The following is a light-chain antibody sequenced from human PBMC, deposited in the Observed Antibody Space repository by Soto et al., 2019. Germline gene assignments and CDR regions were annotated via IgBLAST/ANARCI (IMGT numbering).Light chain of an antibody. CDR3: QQSITAPLT. CDR1: QSIDNY. Sequence: DIQMTQSPSSLSASVGDRVTITCRASQSIDNYLNWYQQKSGKAPQLLIYSASHLQSGVPSRFSGGGYGTNFILTICSLQPEDSAIYFCQQSITAPLTFGGGTKVDIK. V-gene: IGKV1-39*01. CDR2: SAS. J-gene: IGKJ4*02.